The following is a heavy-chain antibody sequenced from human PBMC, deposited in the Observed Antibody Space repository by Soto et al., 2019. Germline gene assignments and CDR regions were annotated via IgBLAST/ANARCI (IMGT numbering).Heavy chain of an antibody. D-gene: IGHD2-15*01. Sequence: ASVKVSCKASGYSFTGYYIHWVRQAPGQGLEWMGYINPNSGDTRYAQDLQGRVTMTRDTSINTASMELRRLTSDDTAVYYCARDGVALGFDPWGQGPLVTVSS. V-gene: IGHV1-2*02. CDR1: GYSFTGYY. J-gene: IGHJ5*02. CDR3: ARDGVALGFDP. CDR2: INPNSGDT.